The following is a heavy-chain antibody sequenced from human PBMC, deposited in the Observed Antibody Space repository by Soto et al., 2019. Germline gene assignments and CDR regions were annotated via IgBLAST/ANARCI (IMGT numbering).Heavy chain of an antibody. CDR3: ARDGGRDGYFGNWLDP. J-gene: IGHJ5*02. CDR1: GGTFSNYP. D-gene: IGHD5-12*01. Sequence: QVQLVQSGAEVKKPGSSVKVSCKASGGTFSNYPISWVRQAPGQGLEWVGGIIPIFGTTNFAQKFQGRVTITADESTTTAYMELSGLRSEDTAVYYCARDGGRDGYFGNWLDPWGQGTLVTVSS. CDR2: IIPIFGTT. V-gene: IGHV1-69*12.